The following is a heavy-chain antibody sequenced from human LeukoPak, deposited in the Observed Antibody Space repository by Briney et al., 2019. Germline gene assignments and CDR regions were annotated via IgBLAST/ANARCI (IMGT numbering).Heavy chain of an antibody. Sequence: SSEILSLTCTVSGASISGSSHYFWGWIRQTPGKGLEWIGSIYYSGITYYTPSLKSRLTISVDTSRNQFSLKLSSVTAADTAMYYCAKSGGYGLIDYWGQGTLVTVSS. D-gene: IGHD1-26*01. CDR1: GASISGSSHYF. J-gene: IGHJ4*02. V-gene: IGHV4-39*01. CDR3: AKSGGYGLIDY. CDR2: IYYSGIT.